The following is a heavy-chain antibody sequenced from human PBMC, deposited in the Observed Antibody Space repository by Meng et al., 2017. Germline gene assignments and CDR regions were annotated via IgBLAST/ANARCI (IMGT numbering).Heavy chain of an antibody. CDR3: ARDNRRGGVDY. Sequence: HVRLEESGPGVVEPSQPPSLPCPVSAGSIGRCDYYWSWIRQPPGKGLEWIGYIYYSGSTYYNPSLKSRVTISVDTSKNQFSLKLSSVTAAATAVYYCARDNRRGGVDYWGQGTLVTVSS. CDR2: IYYSGST. J-gene: IGHJ4*02. CDR1: AGSIGRCDYY. D-gene: IGHD3-3*01. V-gene: IGHV4-30-4*08.